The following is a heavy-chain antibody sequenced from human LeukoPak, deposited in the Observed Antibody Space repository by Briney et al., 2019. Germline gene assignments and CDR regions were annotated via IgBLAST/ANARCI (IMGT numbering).Heavy chain of an antibody. CDR1: GFTFSSYS. CDR2: LISSSSNI. Sequence: GGSLRLFCEASGFTFSSYSMNWVRQDPGKGLEWVSYLISSSSNIYYADSVKGRFTISRDNAKNSLYLQMNSLRDEDTAVYYCARDGMVRGVIIWDAFDIWGQGTMVTVSS. CDR3: ARDGMVRGVIIWDAFDI. V-gene: IGHV3-48*02. J-gene: IGHJ3*02. D-gene: IGHD3-10*01.